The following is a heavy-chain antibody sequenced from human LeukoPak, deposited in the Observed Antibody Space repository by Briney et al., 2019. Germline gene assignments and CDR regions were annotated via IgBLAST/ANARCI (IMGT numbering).Heavy chain of an antibody. D-gene: IGHD6-19*01. Sequence: PGGSLRLSCAASGFTFSSYGMHWVRQAPGKGLEWVAVISYDGSNKYYADSVKGRFTISRGNSKNTLYLQMNSLRAEDTAVYYCESSGWYEQFDYWGQGTLVTVSS. V-gene: IGHV3-30*03. CDR2: ISYDGSNK. J-gene: IGHJ4*02. CDR1: GFTFSSYG. CDR3: ESSGWYEQFDY.